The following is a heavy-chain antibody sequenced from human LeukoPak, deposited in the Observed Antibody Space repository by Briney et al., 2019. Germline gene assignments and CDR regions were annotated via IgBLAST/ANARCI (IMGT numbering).Heavy chain of an antibody. D-gene: IGHD3-3*01. CDR2: ISGSGGST. Sequence: GESLRLSCAASGFTFSSYAMSWVRQAPGKGLEWVSAISGSGGSTYYADSVKGRFTISRDNSKNTLYLQMNSLRAEDTAVYYCATDYDFWSGRVDYWGQGTLVTVSS. J-gene: IGHJ4*02. V-gene: IGHV3-23*01. CDR1: GFTFSSYA. CDR3: ATDYDFWSGRVDY.